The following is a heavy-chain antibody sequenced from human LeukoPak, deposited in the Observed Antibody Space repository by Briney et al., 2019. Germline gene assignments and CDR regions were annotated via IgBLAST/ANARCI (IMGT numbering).Heavy chain of an antibody. D-gene: IGHD6-19*01. Sequence: SETLSLTCTVSGVSISSYYWSWVRQPPGKGLEWIGYIYYSGSTNYNPSLKSRVTISVDTSKNQFFLKLSSVTAADTAVYYCARVAVAGTSWFDPWGQGTLVTVSS. CDR3: ARVAVAGTSWFDP. J-gene: IGHJ5*02. V-gene: IGHV4-59*01. CDR2: IYYSGST. CDR1: GVSISSYY.